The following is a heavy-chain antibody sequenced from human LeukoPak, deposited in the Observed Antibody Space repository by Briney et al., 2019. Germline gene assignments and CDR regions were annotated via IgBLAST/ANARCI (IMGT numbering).Heavy chain of an antibody. CDR3: AKAGLLWFGELVIYFDY. V-gene: IGHV3-23*01. CDR2: ISGSGGST. CDR1: GFTFSSYA. D-gene: IGHD3-10*01. J-gene: IGHJ4*02. Sequence: GGSLRLSCAASGFTFSSYAMSWVRQAPGKGLEWVSAISGSGGSTYYADSVKGRFTISRDNSKNTLYLQMNSLRAEDTAVYYRAKAGLLWFGELVIYFDYWGQGTLVTVSS.